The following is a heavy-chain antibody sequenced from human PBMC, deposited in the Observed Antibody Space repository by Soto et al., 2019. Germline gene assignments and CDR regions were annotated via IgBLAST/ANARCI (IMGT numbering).Heavy chain of an antibody. CDR3: ARGPYPTVTKYYYYYGMDV. D-gene: IGHD4-17*01. J-gene: IGHJ6*02. V-gene: IGHV3-30-3*01. CDR2: ISYDGSNK. CDR1: GFTFSSYA. Sequence: ESGGGVVQPGRSLRLSCAASGFTFSSYAMHWVRQAPGKGLEWVAVISYDGSNKYYADSVKGRFTISRDKSKNTLYLQMNSLRAEDTAVYYCARGPYPTVTKYYYYYGMDVWGQGTTVTVSS.